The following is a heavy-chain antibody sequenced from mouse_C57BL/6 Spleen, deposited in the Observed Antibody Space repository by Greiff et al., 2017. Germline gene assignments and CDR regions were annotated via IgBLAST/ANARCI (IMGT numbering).Heavy chain of an antibody. CDR3: ARREGIYYDYDEAWFAY. J-gene: IGHJ3*01. Sequence: EVQLQQSGPELVKPGASVKMSCKASGYTFTDYNMHWVKQSHGKSLEWIGYINPNNGGTSYNQKFKGKATLTVNKSSSTADMELRSLTSEDSAVYYCARREGIYYDYDEAWFAYWGQGTLVTVSA. V-gene: IGHV1-22*01. CDR1: GYTFTDYN. CDR2: INPNNGGT. D-gene: IGHD2-4*01.